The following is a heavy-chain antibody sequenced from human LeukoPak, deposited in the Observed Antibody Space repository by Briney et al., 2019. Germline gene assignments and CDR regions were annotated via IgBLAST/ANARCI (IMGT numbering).Heavy chain of an antibody. V-gene: IGHV4-34*01. CDR3: ARRTTYYGWRPSESPSCFDY. D-gene: IGHD2-21*01. CDR2: INHSGST. CDR1: GGSFSDYY. Sequence: SETLSLTCAVYGGSFSDYYWSWIRQPPGKGLEWIGEINHSGSTNYNPSLKSRVTISIDTSKNQFSLNLRSVTAADTAVYYCARRTTYYGWRPSESPSCFDYWGQGVLVTVSS. J-gene: IGHJ4*02.